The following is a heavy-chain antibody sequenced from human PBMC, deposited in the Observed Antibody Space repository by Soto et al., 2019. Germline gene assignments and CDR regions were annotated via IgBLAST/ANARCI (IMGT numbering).Heavy chain of an antibody. CDR1: GFTFSSYA. V-gene: IGHV3-23*01. D-gene: IGHD6-13*01. J-gene: IGHJ6*02. CDR2: ISGSGGST. CDR3: AKDSSSSWYYYYGMDV. Sequence: GGSLRLSCAASGFTFSSYAMSWVRQAPGKGLEWVSAISGSGGSTYYADSVKGRFTISRDNSKNTLYLQMNSLRAEDTAVYYCAKDSSSSWYYYYGMDVWGQGTTVTVSS.